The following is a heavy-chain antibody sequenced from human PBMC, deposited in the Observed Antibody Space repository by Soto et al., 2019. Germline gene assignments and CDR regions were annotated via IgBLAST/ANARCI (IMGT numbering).Heavy chain of an antibody. V-gene: IGHV5-10-1*01. CDR1: GYSFTSYW. CDR3: ASTSSSHRYYYYGMDV. Sequence: VESLKISCNGSGYSFTSYWISWVRQMPWKGLEWMGRIDPSDSYTNYSPSFQGHVTISADKSISTAYLQWSSLKASDTAMYYCASTSSSHRYYYYGMDVWGQGTTVTVSS. CDR2: IDPSDSYT. D-gene: IGHD6-6*01. J-gene: IGHJ6*02.